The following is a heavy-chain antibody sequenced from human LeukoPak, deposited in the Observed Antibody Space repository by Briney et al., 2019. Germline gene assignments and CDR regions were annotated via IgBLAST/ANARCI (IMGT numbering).Heavy chain of an antibody. CDR2: ISGGGDDT. Sequence: RPGGSLRLSCAASGFTVSSNYMSWVRQAPGKGLEWVSIISGGGDDTYYADSVKGRFTISRDNSKNTLYLQLNSLRAEDTAVYYCATFGSGSSTRYFAYWGQGTLVTVSS. J-gene: IGHJ4*02. V-gene: IGHV3-53*01. CDR1: GFTVSSNY. CDR3: ATFGSGSSTRYFAY. D-gene: IGHD3-10*01.